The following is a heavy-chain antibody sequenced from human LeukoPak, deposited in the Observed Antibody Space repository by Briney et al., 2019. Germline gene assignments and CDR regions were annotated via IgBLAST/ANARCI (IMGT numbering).Heavy chain of an antibody. Sequence: SVTVSCKASGGTFSSYAISWVRQAPGQGLEWMGGIIPIFGTANYAQKFQGRVTINADESTSTAYMELSSLRSEDTAVYYCARERDIVVVPAAGNWFDPWGQGTLVTVSS. CDR1: GGTFSSYA. CDR2: IIPIFGTA. CDR3: ARERDIVVVPAAGNWFDP. J-gene: IGHJ5*02. D-gene: IGHD2-2*01. V-gene: IGHV1-69*01.